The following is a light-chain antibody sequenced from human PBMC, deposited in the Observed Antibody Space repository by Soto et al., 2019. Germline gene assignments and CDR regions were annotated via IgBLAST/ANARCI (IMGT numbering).Light chain of an antibody. Sequence: EIVLTQSPGTLSLSPGERATLSCRASQTVRSNYFAWYQQKPGQAPRLLIYGASTRATGIPDRFSGSGSGTDFTLTISRLESEDFAVYYCQHYDSSPFTFGPGTTVDI. CDR3: QHYDSSPFT. CDR1: QTVRSNY. V-gene: IGKV3-20*01. CDR2: GAS. J-gene: IGKJ3*01.